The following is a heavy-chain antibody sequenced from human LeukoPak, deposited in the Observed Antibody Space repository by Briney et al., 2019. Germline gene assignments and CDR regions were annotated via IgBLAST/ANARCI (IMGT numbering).Heavy chain of an antibody. Sequence: GGSLRLSCAASGLPFSSYGMQWVRQAPGKGLEWVAFIRYDGSNKYYADSVKGRFTISRDNSKNTLYLQMNSLRAEDTAVYYCANLCSSTSCSSANWFDPWGQGTLVTVSS. J-gene: IGHJ5*02. V-gene: IGHV3-30*02. CDR2: IRYDGSNK. CDR1: GLPFSSYG. CDR3: ANLCSSTSCSSANWFDP. D-gene: IGHD2-2*01.